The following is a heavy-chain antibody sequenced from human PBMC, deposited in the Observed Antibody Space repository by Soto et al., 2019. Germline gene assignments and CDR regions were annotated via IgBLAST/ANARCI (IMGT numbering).Heavy chain of an antibody. D-gene: IGHD4-17*01. CDR1: GYTFTSYG. CDR2: ISAYNGKT. Sequence: QVQLVQSGAEVKKPGASVKVSCKASGYTFTSYGISWVRQAPGQGLEWMGWISAYNGKTNYAQKLQGRVTMTTDTSTSTAYMELRSLRSDDTAVYYCARDTGIGYGDYVPEYFQHWGQGTLVTVSS. CDR3: ARDTGIGYGDYVPEYFQH. V-gene: IGHV1-18*01. J-gene: IGHJ1*01.